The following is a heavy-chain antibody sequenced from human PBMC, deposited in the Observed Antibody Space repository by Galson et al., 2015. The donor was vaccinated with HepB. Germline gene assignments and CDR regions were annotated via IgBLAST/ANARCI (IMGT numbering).Heavy chain of an antibody. J-gene: IGHJ4*02. D-gene: IGHD3-16*01. V-gene: IGHV1-69*13. Sequence: SVKVSCKASGGTFSSYAISWVRQAPGQGLEWMGGIIPIFGTANYAQKFQGRVTITADESTSTAYMELSSLRSEDTAVYYCARGTGAGQLQPLHVWGSYYYWGQGTLVTVSS. CDR3: ARGTGAGQLQPLHVWGSYYY. CDR2: IIPIFGTA. CDR1: GGTFSSYA.